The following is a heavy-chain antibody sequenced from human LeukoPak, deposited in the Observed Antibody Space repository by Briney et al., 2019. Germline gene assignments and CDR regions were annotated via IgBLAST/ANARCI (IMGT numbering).Heavy chain of an antibody. J-gene: IGHJ4*02. CDR1: GFSFSTYS. Sequence: GGSLRLSCAASGFSFSTYSMNWVRQAPGKGLEWVSYISSLGSTIYYADSVKGRFTISRDKSKNTLSLQMNSLRAEDTAVYYCAREPRGPATIFKYFDYWGQGTLVTVSS. V-gene: IGHV3-48*01. CDR2: ISSLGSTI. D-gene: IGHD2-2*02. CDR3: AREPRGPATIFKYFDY.